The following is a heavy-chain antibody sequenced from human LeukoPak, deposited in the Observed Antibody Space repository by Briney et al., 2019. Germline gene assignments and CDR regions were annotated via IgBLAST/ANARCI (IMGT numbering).Heavy chain of an antibody. CDR3: AVNTDYYGSGTMGNAFDI. Sequence: SVKVSCKASGGTFSSYAISWVRQAPGQGLEWMGRIIPILGIANYAQKFQGRVTITADKSTSTAYMELSSLRSEDTAVYYCAVNTDYYGSGTMGNAFDIWGRGTMVTVSS. V-gene: IGHV1-69*04. CDR1: GGTFSSYA. J-gene: IGHJ3*02. CDR2: IIPILGIA. D-gene: IGHD3-10*01.